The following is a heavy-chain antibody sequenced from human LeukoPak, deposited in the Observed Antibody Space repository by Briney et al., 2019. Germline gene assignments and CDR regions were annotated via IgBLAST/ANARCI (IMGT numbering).Heavy chain of an antibody. Sequence: GGSLRLSCATSGFTFSRYNMNWVRQAPGKGLEWVSGINWNGGSTGYADSVRGRFTVSRDNAKNSLNLQMNSLRAEDTAFYYCARGDSSGWKSCPGDWGQGTLVTVSS. CDR1: GFTFSRYN. CDR3: ARGDSSGWKSCPGD. CDR2: INWNGGST. J-gene: IGHJ4*02. D-gene: IGHD6-19*01. V-gene: IGHV3-20*04.